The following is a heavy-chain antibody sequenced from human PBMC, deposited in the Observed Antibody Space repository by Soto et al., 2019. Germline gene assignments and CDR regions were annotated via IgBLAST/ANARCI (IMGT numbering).Heavy chain of an antibody. CDR3: ARGYYDFWSGYYYYYGMDV. J-gene: IGHJ6*02. Sequence: SETLSLTCTVSGGSISSYYWGWIRQPPGKGLEWIGYIYYSGSTNYNPSLKSRVTISVDTSKNQFSLKLSSVTAADTAVYYCARGYYDFWSGYYYYYGMDVWGQGTTVTVSS. CDR1: GGSISSYY. D-gene: IGHD3-3*01. V-gene: IGHV4-59*01. CDR2: IYYSGST.